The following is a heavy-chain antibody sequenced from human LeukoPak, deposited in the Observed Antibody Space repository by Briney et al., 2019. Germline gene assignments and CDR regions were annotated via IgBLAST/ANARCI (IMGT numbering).Heavy chain of an antibody. J-gene: IGHJ4*02. CDR2: IYHTGST. CDR1: GGSFSGYY. D-gene: IGHD5-12*01. V-gene: IGHV4-59*01. Sequence: SETLSLTCAAYGGSFSGYYWSWIRQPPGKGLEWIGYIYHTGSTSYNPSLKSRVIMSVETSQNQFSLKVHSVTAADTAVYYCAREDSGYDYSPFYYWGQGILVTVSS. CDR3: AREDSGYDYSPFYY.